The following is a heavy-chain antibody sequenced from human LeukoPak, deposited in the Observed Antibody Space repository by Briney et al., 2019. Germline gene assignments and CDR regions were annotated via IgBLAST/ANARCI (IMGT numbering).Heavy chain of an antibody. CDR3: AGKGALRYFDWLLPGLDY. Sequence: GGSLRLSCAASGFTVSSNYMSWVRQAPGKGLEWVSVIYSGGSTYYADSVKGRFTISRDNSKNTLYLQMNSLRAEDTAVYYCAGKGALRYFDWLLPGLDYWGQGTLVTVSS. D-gene: IGHD3-9*01. CDR2: IYSGGST. J-gene: IGHJ4*02. V-gene: IGHV3-53*01. CDR1: GFTVSSNY.